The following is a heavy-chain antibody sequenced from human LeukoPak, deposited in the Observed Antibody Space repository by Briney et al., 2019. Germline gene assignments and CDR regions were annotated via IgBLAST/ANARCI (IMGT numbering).Heavy chain of an antibody. V-gene: IGHV3-21*01. CDR1: GFTFSSYS. CDR2: IISSSSYI. D-gene: IGHD2-2*02. Sequence: GGSRRLSCAASGFTFSSYSMNWVRQAPGKGLEWVSSIISSSSYIYYADSVKGRFTISRDNAKNSLYLQMNSLRAEDTAVYYCARTHCSSTSCYSHNWFDPWGQGTLVTVSS. J-gene: IGHJ5*02. CDR3: ARTHCSSTSCYSHNWFDP.